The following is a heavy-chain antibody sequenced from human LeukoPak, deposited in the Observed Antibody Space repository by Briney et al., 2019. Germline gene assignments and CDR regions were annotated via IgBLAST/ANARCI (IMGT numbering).Heavy chain of an antibody. CDR3: ARDCPHYYGSGSYYKLPLDY. CDR2: ISAYNGNT. CDR1: GYTFTSYG. Sequence: ASVKVSCKASGYTFTSYGISWVRQAPGQGLEWMGWISAYNGNTNYAQKLQGRVTMTTDTSTSTAYMELRSLRSDDTAVYYCARDCPHYYGSGSYYKLPLDYWGQGTLVTVSS. V-gene: IGHV1-18*01. J-gene: IGHJ4*02. D-gene: IGHD3-10*01.